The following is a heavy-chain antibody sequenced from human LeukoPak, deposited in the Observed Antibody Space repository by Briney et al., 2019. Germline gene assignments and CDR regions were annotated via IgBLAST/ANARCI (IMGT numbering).Heavy chain of an antibody. CDR3: AKGCTSTSCPDGHYYGMDV. D-gene: IGHD2-2*01. V-gene: IGHV3-9*01. CDR2: ISWNSGSL. Sequence: GGSLRLSCAASGFTFDDYAMHWVRQAPGKGLEWVSDISWNSGSLGYADSVKGRSTISRDNAKNSLYLEMNSLRAEDTALYYCAKGCTSTSCPDGHYYGMDVWGQGTTVIVSS. J-gene: IGHJ6*02. CDR1: GFTFDDYA.